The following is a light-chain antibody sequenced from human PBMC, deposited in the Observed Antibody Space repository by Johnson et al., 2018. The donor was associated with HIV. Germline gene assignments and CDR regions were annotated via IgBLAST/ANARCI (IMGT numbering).Light chain of an antibody. V-gene: IGLV1-51*01. J-gene: IGLJ1*01. CDR3: GTWDSSLSVLYV. CDR2: DNN. Sequence: QAVLTQPPSVSAAPGQKVTISCSGSSSNIGNNYVSWYQQLPGTAPKLLIYDNNKRPSGIPDRFSGSKSGTSATLGITGLQNWDEADYYFGTWDSSLSVLYVFGTWTKVTVL. CDR1: SSNIGNNY.